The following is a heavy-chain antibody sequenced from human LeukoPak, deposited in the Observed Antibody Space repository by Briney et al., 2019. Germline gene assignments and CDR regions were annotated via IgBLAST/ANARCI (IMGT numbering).Heavy chain of an antibody. V-gene: IGHV3-30-3*01. CDR1: GFTFSSYA. CDR2: ISYDGSNK. J-gene: IGHJ4*02. CDR3: ARGGIGSGGSYYAFDY. Sequence: GGSLRLSCAASGFTFSSYAMSWVRQAPGKGLEWVAVISYDGSNKYYADSVKGRFTISRDNSKNTLYLQMNSLRAEDTAVYYCARGGIGSGGSYYAFDYWGQGTLVTVSS. D-gene: IGHD1-26*01.